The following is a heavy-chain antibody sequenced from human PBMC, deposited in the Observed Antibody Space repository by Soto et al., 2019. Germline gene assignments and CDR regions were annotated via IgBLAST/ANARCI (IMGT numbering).Heavy chain of an antibody. CDR2: IYYIGNT. CDR3: GGQDYGAKGYDFEN. J-gene: IGHJ4*02. D-gene: IGHD4-17*01. CDR1: NGSISSRSSY. V-gene: IGHV4-39*01. Sequence: QLQLQESGSGLVKPSETLSLTCIVSNGSISSRSSYWGWIRQTPGKGLEWIGSIYYIGNTYYNPSLKSRVTISIDPSKSQFSLKMNSVTAADTAVYFCGGQDYGAKGYDFENWGQGALVTVSS.